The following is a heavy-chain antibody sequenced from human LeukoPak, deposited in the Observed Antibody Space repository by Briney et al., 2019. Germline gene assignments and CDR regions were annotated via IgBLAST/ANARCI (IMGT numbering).Heavy chain of an antibody. CDR1: GLTFSSYW. CDR3: ARDHGPRTTLPDY. V-gene: IGHV3-7*01. D-gene: IGHD1-1*01. Sequence: GGSLRLSCAASGLTFSSYWMSWVRQAPGKGLEWVANIKQDGSETYYVDSVKGRFTISRDNAKNSLYLQMNSLRAEDTAVYYCARDHGPRTTLPDYWGQGTLVTVSS. J-gene: IGHJ4*02. CDR2: IKQDGSET.